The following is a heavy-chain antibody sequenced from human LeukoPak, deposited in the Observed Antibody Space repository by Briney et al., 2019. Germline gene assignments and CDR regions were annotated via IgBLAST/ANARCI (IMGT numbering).Heavy chain of an antibody. D-gene: IGHD3-9*01. CDR3: ARDRGYDILTGYHIGFDP. CDR2: ISSSGSTI. Sequence: GGSLRLSCGASGFTFSDYYMSWIRQAPGKGLEWVSYISSSGSTIYYADSVKGRFTISRDNAKNSLYLQMNSLRAEDTAVYYCARDRGYDILTGYHIGFDPWGQGTLVTVSS. CDR1: GFTFSDYY. J-gene: IGHJ5*02. V-gene: IGHV3-11*04.